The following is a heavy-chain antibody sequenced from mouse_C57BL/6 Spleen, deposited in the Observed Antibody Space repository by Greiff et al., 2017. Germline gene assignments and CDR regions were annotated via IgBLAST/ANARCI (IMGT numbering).Heavy chain of an antibody. CDR3: ARQGYDVNAMDY. V-gene: IGHV2-6-1*01. J-gene: IGHJ4*01. CDR1: GFSLTSYG. Sequence: VQGVESGPGLVAPSQSLSITCTVPGFSLTSYGVHWVRQPPGKGLEWLVVIRSDGSTTYNSALKSRLSISKDNSKSQVFLKMNSLQTDDTAMYYCARQGYDVNAMDYWGQGTSVTVSS. CDR2: IRSDGST. D-gene: IGHD2-2*01.